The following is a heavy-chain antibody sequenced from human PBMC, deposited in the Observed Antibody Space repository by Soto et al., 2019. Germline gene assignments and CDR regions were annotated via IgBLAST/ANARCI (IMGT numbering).Heavy chain of an antibody. J-gene: IGHJ6*02. CDR3: ATGGPTYYDILTGYSSYYYYGMDV. V-gene: IGHV1-2*02. CDR1: GYTFPGYY. Sequence: ASVKVSCQSSGYTFPGYYMHWVRQAPVQVPEWMGWINPNSGGTNYAQKFQGRVTMTRDTSISTAYMELSRLRSDDTAVYYCATGGPTYYDILTGYSSYYYYGMDVWGQGNTVTGCS. D-gene: IGHD3-9*01. CDR2: INPNSGGT.